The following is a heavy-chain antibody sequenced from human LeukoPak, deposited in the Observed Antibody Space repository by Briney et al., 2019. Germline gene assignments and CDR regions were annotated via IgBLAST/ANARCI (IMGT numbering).Heavy chain of an antibody. D-gene: IGHD2-15*01. CDR1: GGSIRSYY. V-gene: IGHV4-59*01. CDR2: IYYSGST. Sequence: TSETLSLTCTVSGGSIRSYYWSWIRQPPGKGLEWIGYIYYSGSTNSNPSLKSRVTISVDTSKNQFSLKVSSVTAADTAVYYCARALTPGYCSGGTCSYFDYWGQGTLVTVSS. CDR3: ARALTPGYCSGGTCSYFDY. J-gene: IGHJ4*02.